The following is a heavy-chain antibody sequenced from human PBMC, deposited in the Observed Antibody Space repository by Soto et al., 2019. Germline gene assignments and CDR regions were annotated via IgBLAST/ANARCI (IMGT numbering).Heavy chain of an antibody. CDR1: GGSFSGYY. Sequence: SETLSLTCAVYGGSFSGYYWSWIRQPPGKGLEWIGEINHSGSTNYNPSLKRRVTISVDTSKNQFSLKLRSVTAADTAVYYCARGLSTGVDYWGQGTLVTVSS. V-gene: IGHV4-34*01. J-gene: IGHJ4*02. CDR3: ARGLSTGVDY. D-gene: IGHD6-13*01. CDR2: INHSGST.